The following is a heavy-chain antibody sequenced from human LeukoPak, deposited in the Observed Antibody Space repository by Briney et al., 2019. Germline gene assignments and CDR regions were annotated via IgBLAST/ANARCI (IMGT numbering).Heavy chain of an antibody. CDR2: IYYSGST. J-gene: IGHJ3*02. CDR1: GGSISSSSSY. Sequence: SETLSLTCTVSGGSISSSSSYWGWIRQPPGKGLEWIGNIYYSGSTYYNPSLKSRVTISVDTSKNQFSLKLSSVTAADTAVYYCARLRSDAFDIWGQGTMVTVYS. V-gene: IGHV4-39*01. CDR3: ARLRSDAFDI.